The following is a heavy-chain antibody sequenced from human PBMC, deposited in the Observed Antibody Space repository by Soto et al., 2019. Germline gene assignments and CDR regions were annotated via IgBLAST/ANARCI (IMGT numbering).Heavy chain of an antibody. V-gene: IGHV5-10-1*01. D-gene: IGHD4-17*01. CDR2: IDPSDSYT. CDR3: ARQSDYVSFATLDY. Sequence: GESLKISFKGSGYSFTSYWISWVRQMPGRGLEWMGRIDPSDSYTNYSPSFQGHVTISADKSISTAYLQWSSLKASDTAMYYCARQSDYVSFATLDYWGQGTLVTVSS. CDR1: GYSFTSYW. J-gene: IGHJ4*02.